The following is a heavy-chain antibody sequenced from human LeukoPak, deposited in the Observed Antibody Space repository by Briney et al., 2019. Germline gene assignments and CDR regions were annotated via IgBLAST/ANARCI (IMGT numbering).Heavy chain of an antibody. J-gene: IGHJ4*02. CDR3: AKDIYRAYYYGIFDY. CDR1: QIKVHGDG. CDR2: ISWNSGDM. D-gene: IGHD3-22*01. Sequence: GQTLRLTCTGSQIKVHGDGMDCIPRSPRKGQKKISGISWNSGDMGYADSVKGRFTISRDNAKNSLHLQMNSLRAEDTALYYCAKDIYRAYYYGIFDYWGQGTLVTVSS. V-gene: IGHV3-9*01.